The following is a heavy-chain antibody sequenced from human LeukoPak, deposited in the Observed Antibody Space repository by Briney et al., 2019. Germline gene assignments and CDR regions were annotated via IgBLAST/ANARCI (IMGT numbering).Heavy chain of an antibody. J-gene: IGHJ5*02. CDR2: INSDGSST. D-gene: IGHD6-19*01. Sequence: GGSLRLSCAASGFTFSSYWMHWVRQAPGKGLGWVSRINSDGSSTSYADSVKGRFTISRDNAKNTLYLQMNSLRADDTAVYYCAREDSSGWRNWFDPWGQGTLVTVSS. CDR1: GFTFSSYW. V-gene: IGHV3-74*01. CDR3: AREDSSGWRNWFDP.